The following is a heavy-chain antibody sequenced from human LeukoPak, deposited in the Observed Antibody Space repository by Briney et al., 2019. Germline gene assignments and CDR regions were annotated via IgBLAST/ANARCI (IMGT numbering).Heavy chain of an antibody. CDR3: AKGDIVVVVAATPAFDP. D-gene: IGHD2-15*01. V-gene: IGHV3-23*01. Sequence: PGGSLRLSCAASGFTFSSYAMSWVRQAPGKGLEWVSAISGSGGSTYYADSVKGQFTISRDNSKNTLYLQMNSLRAEDTAVYYCAKGDIVVVVAATPAFDPWGQGTLVTVSS. CDR2: ISGSGGST. CDR1: GFTFSSYA. J-gene: IGHJ5*02.